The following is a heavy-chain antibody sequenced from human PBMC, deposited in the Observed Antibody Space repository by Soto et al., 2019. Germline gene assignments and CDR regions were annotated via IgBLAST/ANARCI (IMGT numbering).Heavy chain of an antibody. CDR1: GDTFTGYY. CDR3: ARGGHVVVVTAALDY. D-gene: IGHD2-21*02. Sequence: QVQLMQSGAEVKKPGASVKVSCKASGDTFTGYYIHWVRQAPGQGLEWMGTVNPSGGHTTYAQHFLGRVTMTRDTATSTLYKELTSLTSEDTAVYYCARGGHVVVVTAALDYWGQGTLVTVSS. J-gene: IGHJ4*02. CDR2: VNPSGGHT. V-gene: IGHV1-46*01.